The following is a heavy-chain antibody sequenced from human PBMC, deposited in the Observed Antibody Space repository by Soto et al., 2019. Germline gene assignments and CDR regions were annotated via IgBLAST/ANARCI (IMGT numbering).Heavy chain of an antibody. CDR2: ISYDGSNK. CDR1: GFTFSSYG. D-gene: IGHD4-17*01. Sequence: ESGGGVVQPGRSLRLSCAASGFTFSSYGMHWVRQAPGKGLEWVAVISYDGSNKYYADSVKGRFTISRDNSKNTLYLQMNSLRAEDTAVYYCAKDRRTTVTQYYFDYWGQGTLVTVSS. V-gene: IGHV3-30*18. J-gene: IGHJ4*02. CDR3: AKDRRTTVTQYYFDY.